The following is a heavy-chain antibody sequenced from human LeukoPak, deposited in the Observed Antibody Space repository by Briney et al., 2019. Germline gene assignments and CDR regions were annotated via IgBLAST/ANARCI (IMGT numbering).Heavy chain of an antibody. J-gene: IGHJ4*02. CDR1: GGSISSSSYY. V-gene: IGHV4-39*07. CDR2: IYYSGST. CDR3: ARDPAEGGLRWSDKNFDY. Sequence: SETLSLTCTVSGGSISSSSYYWGWIRQPPGKGLEWIGSIYYSGSTYYNPSLKSRVTISVDTSKNQFSLKLSSVTAADTAVYYCARDPAEGGLRWSDKNFDYWGQGTLVTVSS. D-gene: IGHD4-23*01.